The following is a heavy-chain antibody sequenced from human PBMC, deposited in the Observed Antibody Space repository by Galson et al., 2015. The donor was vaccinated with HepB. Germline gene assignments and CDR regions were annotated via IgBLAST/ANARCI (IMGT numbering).Heavy chain of an antibody. V-gene: IGHV3-30*18. D-gene: IGHD4-17*01. CDR3: AKDRKATVTPYDAADI. Sequence: SLRLSCAASGLTFSNHGMHWVRQAPGKGLEWVAVISYDGSNEYYGGSVKGRFTISRDNSKNTLYLQMNSLRVEDTAVYYCAKDRKATVTPYDAADIWGQGTMVIVSS. J-gene: IGHJ3*02. CDR2: ISYDGSNE. CDR1: GLTFSNHG.